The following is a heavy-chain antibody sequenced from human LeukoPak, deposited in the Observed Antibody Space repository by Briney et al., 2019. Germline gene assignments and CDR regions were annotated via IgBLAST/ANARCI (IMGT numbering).Heavy chain of an antibody. V-gene: IGHV3-7*01. CDR1: GFTFSSYW. CDR2: IKQDGSEK. J-gene: IGHJ4*02. CDR3: ARNDILTGYYTRVFDY. D-gene: IGHD3-9*01. Sequence: GSLRLSCAASGFTFSSYWMSWVRQAPGKGLEWVANIKQDGSEKYYVDSVKGRFTISRDNAKNSLYLQMNSLRAEDTAVYYCARNDILTGYYTRVFDYWGQGTLVTVSS.